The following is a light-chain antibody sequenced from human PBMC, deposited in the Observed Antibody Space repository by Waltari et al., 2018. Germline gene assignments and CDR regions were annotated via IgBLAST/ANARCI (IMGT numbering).Light chain of an antibody. Sequence: EIVLTQSPGTLSLSPGVRATLSCRASQSVSSSYLAWYQQKPGQAPRLLIYGASTRATGIPDRFSGSGSGTDFTLTISRLEPEDFAVYYCLQYGSSPRTFGQGTKVEIK. CDR1: QSVSSSY. CDR3: LQYGSSPRT. J-gene: IGKJ1*01. CDR2: GAS. V-gene: IGKV3-20*01.